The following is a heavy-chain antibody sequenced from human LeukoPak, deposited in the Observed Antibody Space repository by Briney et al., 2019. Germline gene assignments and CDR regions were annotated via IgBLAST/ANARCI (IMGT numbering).Heavy chain of an antibody. D-gene: IGHD3-3*01. CDR2: ISSSSSYI. J-gene: IGHJ6*03. Sequence: PGGSLRLSCAASGLTFSSYSMNWVRQAPGKGLEWVSSISSSSSYIYYADSVKGRFTISRDNAKNSLYLQMNSLRAEDTAVYYCARDTNVYAIFDDYYYMDVWGKGTTVTVSS. CDR3: ARDTNVYAIFDDYYYMDV. V-gene: IGHV3-21*01. CDR1: GLTFSSYS.